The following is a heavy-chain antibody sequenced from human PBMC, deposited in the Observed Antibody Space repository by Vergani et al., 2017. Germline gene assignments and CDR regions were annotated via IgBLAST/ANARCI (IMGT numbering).Heavy chain of an antibody. CDR1: GFTFSSYA. CDR2: ISYDGSNK. CDR3: ARDFHMVRGVIMPHGAFDI. Sequence: QVHLVESGGGVVQPGRSLRLSCAASGFTFSSYAMHWVRQAPGKGLEWVAVISYDGSNKYYADSVKGRFTISRDNSKNTLYLQMNSLRAEDTAVYYCARDFHMVRGVIMPHGAFDIWGQGTMVTVSS. V-gene: IGHV3-30-3*01. D-gene: IGHD3-10*01. J-gene: IGHJ3*02.